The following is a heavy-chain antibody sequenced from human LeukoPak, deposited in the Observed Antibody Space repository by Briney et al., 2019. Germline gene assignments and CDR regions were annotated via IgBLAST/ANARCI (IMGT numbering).Heavy chain of an antibody. V-gene: IGHV3-23*01. CDR2: IGSGSVDK. CDR3: AKRVPLTALDS. J-gene: IGHJ5*01. CDR1: GFSFNIYA. D-gene: IGHD3-3*01. Sequence: GSLRLSCAASGFSFNIYAMGWVRQAPGKGLEWVSVIGSGSVDKHYADTVRGRFDISRDNSKNRLFLQMNSLRVEDSGVYYCAKRVPLTALDSWGQGTLVTASS.